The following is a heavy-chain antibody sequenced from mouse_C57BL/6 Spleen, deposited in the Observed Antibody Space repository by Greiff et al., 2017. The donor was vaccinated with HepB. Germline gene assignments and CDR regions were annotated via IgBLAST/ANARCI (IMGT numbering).Heavy chain of an antibody. V-gene: IGHV1-74*01. D-gene: IGHD1-1*01. CDR2: IHPSDSDT. Sequence: QVQLQQPGAELVKPGASVKVSCKASGYTFTSYWMHWVKQRPGQGLEWIGRIHPSDSDTNYNQKFKGKATLTVDKSSSTAYMQLSSLTSEDSAVYYCAMGYYGSSGYAMDYWGQGTSVTVSS. J-gene: IGHJ4*01. CDR3: AMGYYGSSGYAMDY. CDR1: GYTFTSYW.